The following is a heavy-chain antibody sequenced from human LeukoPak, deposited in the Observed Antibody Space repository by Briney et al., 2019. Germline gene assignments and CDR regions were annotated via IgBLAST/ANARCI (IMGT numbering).Heavy chain of an antibody. V-gene: IGHV4-39*01. CDR1: GGSISSSSYY. CDR3: ARTFTAASDAFDI. CDR2: IYYSGST. Sequence: KPSETLSLTCTVSGGSISSSSYYWGWIRQPPGKGLEWIGSIYYSGSTYYNPSLKSRVTISVDTSKNQFSLKLSSVAAADTAVYYCARTFTAASDAFDIWGQGTMVTVSS. D-gene: IGHD6-13*01. J-gene: IGHJ3*02.